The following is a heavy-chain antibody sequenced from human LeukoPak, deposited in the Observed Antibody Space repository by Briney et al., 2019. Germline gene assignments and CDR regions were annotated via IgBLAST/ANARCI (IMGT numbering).Heavy chain of an antibody. Sequence: GGSLRLSCSGSGFTFGDYALSWVRQAPGKGLEWVGFIRSKAYGGTIAYAASVRGRFTISRDDSKSIAYLQMNSLKTEDTAVYYCTRGAGYTYGSSYWGQGTLVTVSS. CDR1: GFTFGDYA. V-gene: IGHV3-49*04. CDR3: TRGAGYTYGSSY. D-gene: IGHD5-18*01. CDR2: IRSKAYGGTI. J-gene: IGHJ4*02.